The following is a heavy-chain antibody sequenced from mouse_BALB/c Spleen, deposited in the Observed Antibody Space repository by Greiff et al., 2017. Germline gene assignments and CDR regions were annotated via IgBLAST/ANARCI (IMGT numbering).Heavy chain of an antibody. CDR2: IWSDGST. V-gene: IGHV2-6-2*01. J-gene: IGHJ4*01. D-gene: IGHD1-1*02. CDR3: ARHGYDYAMDY. Sequence: VKVVESGPDLVAPSQSLSITCTVSGFSLTSYGVHWVRQPPGKGLEWLVVIWSDGSTTYNSALKSRLSISKDNSKSQVFLKINSLQTDDTAMYYCARHGYDYAMDYWGQGTSVTVSS. CDR1: GFSLTSYG.